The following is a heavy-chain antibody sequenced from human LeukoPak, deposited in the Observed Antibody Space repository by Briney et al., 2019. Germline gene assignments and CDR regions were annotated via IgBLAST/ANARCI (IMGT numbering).Heavy chain of an antibody. V-gene: IGHV1-2*04. J-gene: IGHJ2*01. CDR1: GYTFTGYY. Sequence: ASVKVSCKASGYTFTGYYMHWVRQAPGQGLEWMGWINPNSGGTNYAQKFQGWVTMTRDTSISTAYMELSRLRSDDTAVYYCARGSTLLKGNYRYFDLWGRGTLVTASS. D-gene: IGHD2-15*01. CDR3: ARGSTLLKGNYRYFDL. CDR2: INPNSGGT.